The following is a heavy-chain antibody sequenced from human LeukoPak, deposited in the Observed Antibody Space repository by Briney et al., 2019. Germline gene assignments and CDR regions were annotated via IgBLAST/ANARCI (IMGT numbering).Heavy chain of an antibody. Sequence: SETLSLTCSVSGGSINNYWWNWTRQPPGKELEWIGYIYYSASTYYNPSLESRVTISVDTSKNQFSLKLSSVTAADTAVYYCAKFGSSGWYYFDYWGQGTLVTVSS. CDR1: GGSINNYW. D-gene: IGHD6-19*01. J-gene: IGHJ4*02. V-gene: IGHV4-59*08. CDR3: AKFGSSGWYYFDY. CDR2: IYYSAST.